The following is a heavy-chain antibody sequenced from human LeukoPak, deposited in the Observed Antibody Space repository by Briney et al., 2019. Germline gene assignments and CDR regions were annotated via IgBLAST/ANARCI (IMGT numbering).Heavy chain of an antibody. Sequence: GGSLRLSCTVSGFTVSSNYMSWVRQAPGKGLEWVSSISSSSSYIYYADSVKGRFTISRDNAKNSLYLQMNSLRAEDTAVYYCARDFWGYAGFDYWGQGTLVTVSS. V-gene: IGHV3-21*01. J-gene: IGHJ4*02. D-gene: IGHD3-16*01. CDR3: ARDFWGYAGFDY. CDR2: ISSSSSYI. CDR1: GFTVSSNY.